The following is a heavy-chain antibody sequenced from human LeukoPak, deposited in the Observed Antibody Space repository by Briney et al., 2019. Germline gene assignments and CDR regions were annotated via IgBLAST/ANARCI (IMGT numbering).Heavy chain of an antibody. CDR3: ARDAIYFDYYYYYMDV. V-gene: IGHV1-46*01. CDR1: GYTFTSYY. CDR2: INPSGGST. Sequence: ASVKVSCKASGYTFTSYYMHWVRQAPGQGLEWMGIINPSGGSTSYAQKFQGRVTMTRDMSTSTDYMELSSLRSEDTAVYYCARDAIYFDYYYYYMDVRGKGTTVTVSS. D-gene: IGHD3-9*01. J-gene: IGHJ6*03.